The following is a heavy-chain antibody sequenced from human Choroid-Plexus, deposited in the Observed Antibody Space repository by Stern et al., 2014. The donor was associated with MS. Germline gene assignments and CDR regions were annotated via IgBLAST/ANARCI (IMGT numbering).Heavy chain of an antibody. Sequence: VQLVASGGGVVQPGRPLRLSCAASGFSFSSFGMHWVRQAPGKGLEWVALISYDGSKDYADSVKGRFAISRDNSKNTLYLQMNSLRAEDTAVYYCAKDRQYLTFFFDXWGQGSLVTVSS. D-gene: IGHD2/OR15-2a*01. V-gene: IGHV3-30*18. J-gene: IGHJ4*02. CDR2: ISYDGSK. CDR3: AKDRQYLTFFFDX. CDR1: GFSFSSFG.